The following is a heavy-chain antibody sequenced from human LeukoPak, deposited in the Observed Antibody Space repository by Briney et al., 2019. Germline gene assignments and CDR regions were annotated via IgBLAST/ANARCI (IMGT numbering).Heavy chain of an antibody. V-gene: IGHV1-8*01. CDR2: MNPNSGNT. Sequence: GASVKVSCKASGYTFTSYDINWVRQATGQGLEWMGWMNPNSGNTGYAQKFQGRVTMTRNTSISTAYMELSRLRSDDTAVYYCARGFPHYYDSSGSPSDYWGQGTLVTVSS. CDR1: GYTFTSYD. J-gene: IGHJ4*02. D-gene: IGHD3-22*01. CDR3: ARGFPHYYDSSGSPSDY.